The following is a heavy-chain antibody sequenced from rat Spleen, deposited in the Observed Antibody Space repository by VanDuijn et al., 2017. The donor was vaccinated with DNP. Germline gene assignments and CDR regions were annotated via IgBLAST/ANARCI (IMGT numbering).Heavy chain of an antibody. CDR3: ARPDY. J-gene: IGHJ3*01. CDR2: ISYDGSNT. CDR1: GFNFSNYG. V-gene: IGHV5-29*01. Sequence: EVQLVESGGGLVQPGRSLKISCAASGFNFSNYGIHWIRQAPTKGLEWVATISYDGSNTNYRDSVKGRFTVSRDNAKSTLYLQIESLRSEDTATYYCARPDYWGQGTLVTVSS.